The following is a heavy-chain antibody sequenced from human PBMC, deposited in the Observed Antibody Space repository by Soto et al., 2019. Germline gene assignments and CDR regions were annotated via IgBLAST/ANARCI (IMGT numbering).Heavy chain of an antibody. Sequence: PGGSLRLSCAGSGFTLSDYAMTWVRQAPGKGLEWVGRIKSKTDGGTTEYAAPVKGRFTISRDDSKNTLYLQMNSLKTEDTAVYYCSTDLGSTWGQGTLVTVSS. D-gene: IGHD3-10*01. CDR3: STDLGST. CDR2: IKSKTDGGTT. CDR1: GFTLSDYA. J-gene: IGHJ4*02. V-gene: IGHV3-15*01.